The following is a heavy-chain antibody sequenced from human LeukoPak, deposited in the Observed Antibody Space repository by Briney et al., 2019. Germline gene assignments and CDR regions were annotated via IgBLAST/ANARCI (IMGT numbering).Heavy chain of an antibody. Sequence: PGGSLRLSCAASGFTFSSYEMNWVRQAPGKGLEWVSYISSSGSTIYYADSVKGRFTISRDNAKNSLYLQMNSLRAEDTAVYYRARDPAYDSSGYYPGIDYWGQGTLVTVSS. V-gene: IGHV3-48*03. D-gene: IGHD3-22*01. J-gene: IGHJ4*02. CDR2: ISSSGSTI. CDR3: ARDPAYDSSGYYPGIDY. CDR1: GFTFSSYE.